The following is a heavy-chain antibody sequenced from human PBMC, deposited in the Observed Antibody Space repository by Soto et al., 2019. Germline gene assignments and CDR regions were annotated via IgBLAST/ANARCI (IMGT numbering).Heavy chain of an antibody. CDR2: IYYGGST. J-gene: IGHJ4*02. CDR1: GGSISPYY. D-gene: IGHD1-1*01. V-gene: IGHV4-59*08. CDR3: ATMGTPATGLYYFDY. Sequence: SETLCLTCTVSGGSISPYYWSWIRQPPGKGLEWVGYIYYGGSTSYNPSLKSRFTISLDTSKTQISLNLSFVTAADTAVYYCATMGTPATGLYYFDYWGQETLVTVSS.